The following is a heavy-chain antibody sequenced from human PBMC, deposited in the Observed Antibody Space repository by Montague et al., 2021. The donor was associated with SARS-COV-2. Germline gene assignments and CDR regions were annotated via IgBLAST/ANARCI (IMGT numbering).Heavy chain of an antibody. J-gene: IGHJ4*02. V-gene: IGHV4-39*01. D-gene: IGHD5-18*01. CDR3: ARREYSYGWGD. Sequence: SETLSLTCTVTGGPISGSSDYWGWIRQPPGKGLEWIASVDYSGNTYYSPSLKSRLTISVDTSKNQFSLKLNSVTAADTALYYCARREYSYGWGDWGQGTQVTVSS. CDR1: GGPISGSSDY. CDR2: VDYSGNT.